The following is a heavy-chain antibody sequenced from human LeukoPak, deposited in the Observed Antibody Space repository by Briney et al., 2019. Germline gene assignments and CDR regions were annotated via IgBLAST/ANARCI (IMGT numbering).Heavy chain of an antibody. J-gene: IGHJ4*02. CDR2: IYPGDSDT. V-gene: IGHV5-51*01. CDR1: GYSFTTYW. CDR3: ARSGGMGRTYFDY. D-gene: IGHD3-10*01. Sequence: GESLKISCEGSGYSFTTYWIGWVRQMPGKGLEWMGIIYPGDSDTRYSPSFQGQVTIPADKSISTAYLQWSSLKASDTAMYYCARSGGMGRTYFDYWGQGTLVTVSS.